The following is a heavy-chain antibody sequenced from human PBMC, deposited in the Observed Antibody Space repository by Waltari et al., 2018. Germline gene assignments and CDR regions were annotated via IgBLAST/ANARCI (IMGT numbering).Heavy chain of an antibody. CDR3: ASYYDFWSGNPGGYYYYGMDV. J-gene: IGHJ6*02. CDR2: ISSSGSTI. D-gene: IGHD3-3*01. CDR1: GFTFSSYE. V-gene: IGHV3-48*03. Sequence: EVQLVESGGGLVQPGGSLRLSCAASGFTFSSYEMNWVRQAPGKGLEWVSYISSSGSTIYYADSVKGRFTISRDNAKNSLYLQMNSLRAEDTAVYYCASYYDFWSGNPGGYYYYGMDVWGQGTTVTVSS.